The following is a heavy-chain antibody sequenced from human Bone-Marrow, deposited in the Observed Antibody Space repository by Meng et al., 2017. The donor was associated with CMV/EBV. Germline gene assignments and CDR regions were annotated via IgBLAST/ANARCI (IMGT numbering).Heavy chain of an antibody. Sequence: GESLKISCAASGFTVSSNYMSWVRQAPGKGLEWVANIKQDGSEKYYVHSVKGRFTISRDNAKNSLYLRMNSLRAEDTAVYYCARDPGYYYESSGYIGVRYYFDYWGQGTLVTVSS. V-gene: IGHV3-7*01. D-gene: IGHD3-22*01. CDR2: IKQDGSEK. CDR1: GFTVSSNY. CDR3: ARDPGYYYESSGYIGVRYYFDY. J-gene: IGHJ4*02.